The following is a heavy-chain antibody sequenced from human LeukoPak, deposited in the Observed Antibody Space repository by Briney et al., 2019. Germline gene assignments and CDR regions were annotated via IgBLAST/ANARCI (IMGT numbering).Heavy chain of an antibody. D-gene: IGHD3-3*01. CDR1: GFTFSNFG. V-gene: IGHV3-33*06. CDR2: IWYGGSNK. CDR3: AKDFTIFGVAYYFDY. Sequence: GGSLRLSCAASGFTFSNFGMHWVRQAPGKGLEWVAVIWYGGSNKNYADSVKGRFTISRDNSKNTLYLQMNSLRAEDTAVYYCAKDFTIFGVAYYFDYWGQGTLVTVSS. J-gene: IGHJ4*02.